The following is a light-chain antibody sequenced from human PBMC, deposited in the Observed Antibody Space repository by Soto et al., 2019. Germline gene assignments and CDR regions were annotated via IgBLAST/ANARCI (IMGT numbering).Light chain of an antibody. J-gene: IGKJ2*01. CDR3: QQYYSTRRA. CDR2: WAS. CDR1: QNVLYSSNNKNY. Sequence: DIVMTQSPDSLAVSLGERATINCKSSQNVLYSSNNKNYLAWYQQKPGQPPKLLIYWASTRESGVPDRFSGSGSGTDFTLTISSLQAEDVAVYYCQQYYSTRRAFGQGTKLEIK. V-gene: IGKV4-1*01.